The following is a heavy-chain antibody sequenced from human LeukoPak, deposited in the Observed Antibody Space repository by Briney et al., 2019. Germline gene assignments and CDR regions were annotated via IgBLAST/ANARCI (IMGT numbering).Heavy chain of an antibody. CDR1: GGSISSYY. V-gene: IGHV4-4*07. Sequence: SQTLSLTCTVSGGSISSYYWSWIRQPAGKGLEWIGRIYTSGSTNYNPSLKSRVTISVDTSKNQFSLKLSSVTAADTAVYYCARSPTIFGVVIIDYYYYYMDVWGKGTTVTVSS. D-gene: IGHD3-3*01. CDR2: IYTSGST. J-gene: IGHJ6*03. CDR3: ARSPTIFGVVIIDYYYYYMDV.